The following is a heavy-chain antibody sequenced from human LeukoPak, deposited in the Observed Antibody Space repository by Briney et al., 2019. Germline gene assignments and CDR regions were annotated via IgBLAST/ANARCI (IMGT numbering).Heavy chain of an antibody. J-gene: IGHJ5*02. D-gene: IGHD3-22*01. CDR1: GYTFTSYG. V-gene: IGHV1-18*01. Sequence: ASVKVSCKASGYTFTSYGISWVRQAPGQGLEWMGFISAYNGNTNYAQKLQGRVTITTDTSTSTAYMELRSLRSDDTAVYYCARAALYPMIVVVTANWFDPWGQGTLVTVSS. CDR3: ARAALYPMIVVVTANWFDP. CDR2: ISAYNGNT.